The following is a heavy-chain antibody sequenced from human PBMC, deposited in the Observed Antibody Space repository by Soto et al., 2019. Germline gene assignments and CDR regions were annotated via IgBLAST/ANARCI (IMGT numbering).Heavy chain of an antibody. D-gene: IGHD3-3*01. J-gene: IGHJ4*02. CDR3: AREVYYEFCSGFNTRPYYFDD. CDR1: GFTFSRHT. CDR2: ISDDGSNT. Sequence: QVQLVESGGGVVQPGRSLRLSCAASGFTFSRHTMHWVRQAPGKGLEWVAAISDDGSNTYYADSVKGRFTISRDNSKNAWYQQMNRLRSEATAVHRCAREVYYEFCSGFNTRPYYFDDWGQGTLVTVAS. V-gene: IGHV3-30-3*01.